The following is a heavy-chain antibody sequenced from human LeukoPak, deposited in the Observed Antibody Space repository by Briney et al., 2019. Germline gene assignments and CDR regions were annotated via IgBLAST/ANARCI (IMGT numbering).Heavy chain of an antibody. CDR2: INHSGST. CDR3: ARLLSIGVAG. J-gene: IGHJ4*02. CDR1: GGSFSGYY. D-gene: IGHD6-19*01. V-gene: IGHV4-34*01. Sequence: SETLSLTCTVYGGSFSGYYWSWIRQPPGKGLEWIGEINHSGSTNYNPSLKSRVTISVDTSKNQFSLKLSSVTAADTAVYYCARLLSIGVAGWGQGTLVTVSS.